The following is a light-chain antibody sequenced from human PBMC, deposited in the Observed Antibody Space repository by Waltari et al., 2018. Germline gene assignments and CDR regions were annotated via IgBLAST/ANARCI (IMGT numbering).Light chain of an antibody. J-gene: IGKJ3*01. Sequence: DIVMTQSPDSLAVSLGERATINCKSSQSVLYSSNNKNYLAWYQQKPGQSPRLLIYWASTRESGVPGRVSGSGSGTDFTLTISSLQAEDVAVYYCHQYYSTPPTFGPGTKVDI. V-gene: IGKV4-1*01. CDR3: HQYYSTPPT. CDR1: QSVLYSSNNKNY. CDR2: WAS.